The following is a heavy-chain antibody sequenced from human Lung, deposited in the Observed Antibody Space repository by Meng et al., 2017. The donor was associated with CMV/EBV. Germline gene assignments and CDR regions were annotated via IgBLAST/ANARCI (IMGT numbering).Heavy chain of an antibody. CDR1: GGSISSYY. D-gene: IGHD2-2*01. CDR3: ARNSPAAPHYYYYGMDV. V-gene: IGHV4-59*01. J-gene: IGHJ6*02. CDR2: IYYSVST. Sequence: SETLSLXCTVSGGSISSYYWSWIRQPPGKGLEWIGYIYYSVSTNYNPSLKSRVTISVDTSKNQFSLKLSSVTAADTAVYYCARNSPAAPHYYYYGMDVWGQGTTVTVSS.